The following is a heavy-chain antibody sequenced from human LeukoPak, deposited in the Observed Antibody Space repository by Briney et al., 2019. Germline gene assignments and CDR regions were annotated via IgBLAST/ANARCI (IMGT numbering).Heavy chain of an antibody. D-gene: IGHD4-17*01. CDR3: ARGRDDYALFDY. CDR1: GFTFSSYS. Sequence: KPGGSLRLSCAASGFTFSSYSMNWVRQAPGKGLEWVSSISSSSSYIYYADSVKGRFTISRDNARNSLYLQMSSLRAEDTAVYYCARGRDDYALFDYWGQGTLVTVSS. V-gene: IGHV3-21*01. CDR2: ISSSSSYI. J-gene: IGHJ4*02.